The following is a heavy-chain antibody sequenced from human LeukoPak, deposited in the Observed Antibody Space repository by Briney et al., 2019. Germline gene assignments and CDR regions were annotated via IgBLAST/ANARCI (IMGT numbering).Heavy chain of an antibody. CDR1: GGSFSGYY. CDR3: ARGERGYSYGYYYYGMDV. CDR2: INHSGST. D-gene: IGHD5-18*01. Sequence: SETLSLTCAVYGGSFSGYYWSWIRQPPGKGLEWIGEINHSGSTNYNPSLKSRVTISVDTSKNQFSLKLSSVTAADTAVYYCARGERGYSYGYYYYGMDVWGQGTTVTVSS. J-gene: IGHJ6*02. V-gene: IGHV4-34*01.